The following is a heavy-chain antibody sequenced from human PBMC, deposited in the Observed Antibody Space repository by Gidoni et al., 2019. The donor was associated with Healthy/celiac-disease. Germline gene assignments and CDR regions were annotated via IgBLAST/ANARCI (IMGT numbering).Heavy chain of an antibody. V-gene: IGHV3-48*01. CDR2: ISSSSSTI. CDR1: GSTFTSYS. J-gene: IGHJ4*02. Sequence: EGQLVESGGGLVQSGGSLRLSCAASGSTFTSYSMNGVRQAPGKGLEWVSDISSSSSTIYYADSVRGRFTISRDNAKNSLYLQMNSLRAEDTAVYYCARVGRIAALDYWGQGTLVTVSS. D-gene: IGHD6-6*01. CDR3: ARVGRIAALDY.